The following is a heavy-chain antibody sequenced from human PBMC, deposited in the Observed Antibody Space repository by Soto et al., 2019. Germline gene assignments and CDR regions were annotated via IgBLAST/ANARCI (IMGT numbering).Heavy chain of an antibody. CDR1: GGSISSYY. Sequence: QVQLQESGPGLVKPSETLSLTCTVSGGSISSYYWSWIRQPPGKGLEWIGYIYYSGSTNYNPSLKSRVTISVDTSKNQFSLKLSSVTAADTAVYYCARAWVGAFDIWGQGTMVTVSS. V-gene: IGHV4-59*01. CDR2: IYYSGST. CDR3: ARAWVGAFDI. D-gene: IGHD1-26*01. J-gene: IGHJ3*02.